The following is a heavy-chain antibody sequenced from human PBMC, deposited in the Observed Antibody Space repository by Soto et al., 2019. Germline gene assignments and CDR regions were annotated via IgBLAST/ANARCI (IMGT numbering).Heavy chain of an antibody. J-gene: IGHJ6*02. CDR1: GGSIGSRDYY. CDR3: ARDKGGAALKGSGMAV. CDR2: IYYNGNT. D-gene: IGHD3-10*01. Sequence: QVQVQESGPGLVKPSQTLSLKCSVSGGSIGSRDYYWSWIRQHPEKGLEWIGSIYYNGNTDYNPSLRGRTTMSLDTSMNEFSLKLTSVTAADTAVYYCARDKGGAALKGSGMAVWGQGTTVTVS. V-gene: IGHV4-31*02.